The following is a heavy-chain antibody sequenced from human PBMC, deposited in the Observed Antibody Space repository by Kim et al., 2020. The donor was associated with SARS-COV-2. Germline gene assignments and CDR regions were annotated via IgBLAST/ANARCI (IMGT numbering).Heavy chain of an antibody. J-gene: IGHJ4*02. CDR2: ISSSIDYT. V-gene: IGHV3-11*05. CDR3: ARVSLGSSSWYYFDY. Sequence: GGSLRLSCAASGFTFSDYYMSWIRQAPGKGLEWVSYISSSIDYTNYADSMKGRSTISRDNAKNSLYLQMNSLRADDTAVYYCARVSLGSSSWYYFDYWGQGTLVPVSS. CDR1: GFTFSDYY. D-gene: IGHD6-13*01.